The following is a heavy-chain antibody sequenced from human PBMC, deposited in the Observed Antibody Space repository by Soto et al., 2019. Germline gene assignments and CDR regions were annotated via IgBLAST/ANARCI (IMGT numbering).Heavy chain of an antibody. CDR2: IDWDDEK. Sequence: SGPTLVNPTQTLTLTCSFSGFSLSTSTRCVNWIRQPPGKALEWLARIDWDDEKYYSTSLKTRLTISKDTSKNQVVLTMTNMDPVDTATYYCARMFGHSSGWKYGMDVWCQGTTVTVSS. V-gene: IGHV2-70*11. J-gene: IGHJ6*02. D-gene: IGHD6-19*01. CDR3: ARMFGHSSGWKYGMDV. CDR1: GFSLSTSTRC.